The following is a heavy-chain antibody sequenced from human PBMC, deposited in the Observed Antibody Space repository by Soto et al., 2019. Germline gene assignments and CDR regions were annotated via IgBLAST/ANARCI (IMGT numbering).Heavy chain of an antibody. D-gene: IGHD3-9*01. CDR2: IYWDDDK. J-gene: IGHJ4*02. Sequence: GSGPTLVNPTQTLTLTCTFSGFSLSTSGVGVGWIRQPPGKALEWLALIYWDDDKRYSPSLKSRLTITKDTSKNQVVLTMTNMDPVDTATYYCAHRRLTYYDILTGYRDYYFDYWGQGTLVTVSS. CDR3: AHRRLTYYDILTGYRDYYFDY. V-gene: IGHV2-5*02. CDR1: GFSLSTSGVG.